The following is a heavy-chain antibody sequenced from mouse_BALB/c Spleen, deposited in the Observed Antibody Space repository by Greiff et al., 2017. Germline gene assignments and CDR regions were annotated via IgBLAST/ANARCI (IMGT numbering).Heavy chain of an antibody. D-gene: IGHD1-1*01. J-gene: IGHJ3*01. Sequence: QVQLQQPGAELVKPGASVKLSCKASGYTFTSYWMHWVKQRPGQGLEWIGEINPSNGRTNYNEKFKSKATLTVDKSSSTAYMQLSSLTSEDSAVYYCARGGGSSYGWFAYWGQGTLVTVSA. CDR3: ARGGGSSYGWFAY. V-gene: IGHV1S81*02. CDR1: GYTFTSYW. CDR2: INPSNGRT.